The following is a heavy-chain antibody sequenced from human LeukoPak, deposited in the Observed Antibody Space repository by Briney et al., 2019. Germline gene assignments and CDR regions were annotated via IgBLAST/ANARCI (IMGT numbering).Heavy chain of an antibody. Sequence: ASVKVSCKASGGTFSSYAISWVRQAPGQGLEWMGGIIPIFGTANYAQKFQGRVTITTDESTSTAYMELSSLRSEDTAVYYCARSVYDFWSGYSCMDVWGKGTTVTVSS. CDR3: ARSVYDFWSGYSCMDV. V-gene: IGHV1-69*05. D-gene: IGHD3-3*01. J-gene: IGHJ6*03. CDR2: IIPIFGTA. CDR1: GGTFSSYA.